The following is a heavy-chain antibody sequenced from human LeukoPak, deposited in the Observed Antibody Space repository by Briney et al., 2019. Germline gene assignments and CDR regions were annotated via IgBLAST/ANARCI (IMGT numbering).Heavy chain of an antibody. CDR3: AGERDNGIVGATDAFDI. V-gene: IGHV1-8*03. CDR1: GYTFTSYD. Sequence: ASVKVSCKASGYTFTSYDINWVRQATGQGLEWMGWMNPNSGNTGYAQKFQGRVTITADKSTSTAYMELSSLRSEDTAVYYCAGERDNGIVGATDAFDIWGQGTMVTVSS. D-gene: IGHD1-26*01. CDR2: MNPNSGNT. J-gene: IGHJ3*02.